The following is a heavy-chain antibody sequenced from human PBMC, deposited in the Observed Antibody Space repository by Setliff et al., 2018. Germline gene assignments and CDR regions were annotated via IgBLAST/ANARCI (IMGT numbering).Heavy chain of an antibody. CDR3: ARMSGFFYIDV. CDR1: GGSISGFNY. D-gene: IGHD3-3*01. Sequence: TLSLTCTVSGGSISGFNYWTWIRQPAGKGLEWIGQIYTSWSTNYNPSLKSRVTISLDTSKNQFSLKLNSVTAADTAVYYCARMSGFFYIDVWGNGTTVTVS. V-gene: IGHV4-61*09. J-gene: IGHJ6*03. CDR2: IYTSWST.